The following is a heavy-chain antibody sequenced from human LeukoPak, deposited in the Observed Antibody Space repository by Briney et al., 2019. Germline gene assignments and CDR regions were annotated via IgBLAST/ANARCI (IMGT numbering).Heavy chain of an antibody. V-gene: IGHV4-30-4*07. Sequence: PSETLSLTCAVSGGSISSGGYSWSWIRQPPGKGLEWIGYIYYSGSTYYNPSLKSRVTISVDTSKNQFSLKLSSVTAADTAVYYCARDLIVGATGAFDIWGQGTMVTVSS. CDR3: ARDLIVGATGAFDI. D-gene: IGHD1-26*01. CDR2: IYYSGST. J-gene: IGHJ3*02. CDR1: GGSISSGGYS.